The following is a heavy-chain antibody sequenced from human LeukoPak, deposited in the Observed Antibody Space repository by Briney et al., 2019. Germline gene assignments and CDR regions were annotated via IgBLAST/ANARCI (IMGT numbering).Heavy chain of an antibody. CDR1: GFTFDDYA. V-gene: IGHV3-9*01. J-gene: IGHJ6*02. CDR2: ISWNSGSI. D-gene: IGHD3-22*01. CDR3: AKDIGGSGYYYYYYYGMDV. Sequence: GGSLRLSCAASGFTFDDYAMHWVRQAPGKGLEWVSGISWNSGSIGYADSVKGRFTISRDNAKNSLYLQMNSLRAEDTALYYCAKDIGGSGYYYYYYYGMDVWGQGTTVTVSS.